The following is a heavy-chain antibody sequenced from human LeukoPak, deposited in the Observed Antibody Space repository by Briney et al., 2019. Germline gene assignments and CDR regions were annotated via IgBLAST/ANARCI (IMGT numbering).Heavy chain of an antibody. V-gene: IGHV1-24*01. CDR3: ATDGGYCSGGSCSNFDY. CDR2: FDPEDGET. Sequence: GASVKVSCKVSGYTLTELSMHWVRQAPGKGLEWMGGFDPEDGETIYAQKFQGRVTMTEDTSTDTAYMELSSLRSEDTAVYYCATDGGYCSGGSCSNFDYWGQGTLVTVSS. J-gene: IGHJ4*02. CDR1: GYTLTELS. D-gene: IGHD2-15*01.